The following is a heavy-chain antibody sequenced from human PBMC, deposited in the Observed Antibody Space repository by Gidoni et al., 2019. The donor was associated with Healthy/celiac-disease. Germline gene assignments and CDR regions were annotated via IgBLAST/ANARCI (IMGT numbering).Heavy chain of an antibody. J-gene: IGHJ4*02. Sequence: QVQLQQWGAGLLKPSETLSLTCAVYGGSFSGYYWSWICQPPGKGLEWIGEINHSGSTNYNPSLKSRVTISVETSKNKFSLKLSSVTAADTAVYYWARGRSSSWYGYWGQGTLVTVSS. V-gene: IGHV4-34*01. D-gene: IGHD6-13*01. CDR2: INHSGST. CDR1: GGSFSGYY. CDR3: ARGRSSSWYGY.